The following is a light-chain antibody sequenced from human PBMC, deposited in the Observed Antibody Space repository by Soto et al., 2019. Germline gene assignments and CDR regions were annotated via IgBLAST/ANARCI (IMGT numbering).Light chain of an antibody. CDR1: QSISNW. Sequence: DIQLTQSPSSLSASVGDRVTITCRASQSISNWLAWYQQRPGKAPKLLIYKAYSLERGVPSRFSGGGSGTEFTLTITSLQPDDFGTYYCQQYNTFFSFGPGTRVDLQ. J-gene: IGKJ3*01. CDR2: KAY. V-gene: IGKV1-5*03. CDR3: QQYNTFFS.